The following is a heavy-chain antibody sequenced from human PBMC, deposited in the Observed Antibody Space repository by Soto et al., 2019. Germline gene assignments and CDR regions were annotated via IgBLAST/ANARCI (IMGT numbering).Heavy chain of an antibody. V-gene: IGHV3-66*01. CDR3: ARCCSGYGGYDLGN. CDR2: IYSGGNT. J-gene: IGHJ4*02. CDR1: GFTVSNNY. Sequence: SLRLSCPASGFTVSNNYMTRFPQAPGKGLEYVSVIYSGGNTYYANSVKGRFTISRDNSKNTLYLQMGSLRAEDMAVYYCARCCSGYGGYDLGNWGQGTLVTVSS. D-gene: IGHD5-12*01.